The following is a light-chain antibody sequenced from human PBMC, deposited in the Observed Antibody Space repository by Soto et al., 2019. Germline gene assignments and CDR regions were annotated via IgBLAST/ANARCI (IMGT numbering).Light chain of an antibody. Sequence: DIVLTQSPATLSLSPGERATLSCRASQSVSRKLAWYQQIPGQAPRLLIYDASNRATGIPARFSGSGSETEFTLTISSLQSEDYAIYYCQQRSNWLAFGGGTQVDIK. V-gene: IGKV3-11*01. J-gene: IGKJ4*01. CDR1: QSVSRK. CDR2: DAS. CDR3: QQRSNWLA.